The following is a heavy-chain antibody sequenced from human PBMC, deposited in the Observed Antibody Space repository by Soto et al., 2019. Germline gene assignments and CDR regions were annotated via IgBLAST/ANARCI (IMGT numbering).Heavy chain of an antibody. J-gene: IGHJ4*02. D-gene: IGHD3-10*01. V-gene: IGHV1-69*04. CDR2: VNPIVSMS. CDR3: ATSYGSGYRAFDD. CDR1: GDTFNFYS. Sequence: QVQLVQSGAEVKRPGSSVKVSCKASGDTFNFYSINWVRQAPGLGLEWMGRVNPIVSMSNYAQRFQGRVTMTADKSTSTAYMDLSGLRSEDTAIYYCATSYGSGYRAFDDWGQGALVTVSS.